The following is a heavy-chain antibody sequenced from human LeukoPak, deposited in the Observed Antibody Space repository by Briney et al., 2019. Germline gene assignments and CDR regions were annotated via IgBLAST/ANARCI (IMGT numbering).Heavy chain of an antibody. J-gene: IGHJ5*02. Sequence: SETLSLTCTVSGGSVTTYYWSWVRQSAGKGLEWIGRIFASGTTIYNPSLKSRTTLSIDTSNNHFSLILSSVTAADTAVYYCARDGNYYGSGSYFVSWFDPWGQGTLVTVSS. D-gene: IGHD3-10*01. V-gene: IGHV4-4*07. CDR1: GGSVTTYY. CDR3: ARDGNYYGSGSYFVSWFDP. CDR2: IFASGTT.